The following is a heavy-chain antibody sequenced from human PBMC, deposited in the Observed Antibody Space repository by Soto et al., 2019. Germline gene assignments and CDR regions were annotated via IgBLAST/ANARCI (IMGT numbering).Heavy chain of an antibody. CDR3: AKDIAVAGIPRDYYYGMDV. D-gene: IGHD6-19*01. V-gene: IGHV3-30*18. CDR2: ISYDGSNK. Sequence: PGGSLRLSCAASGFTFSSYGMHWVRQAPGKGLEWVAVISYDGSNKYYADSVKGRFTISRDNSKNTLYLQMNSLRAEDTAVYYCAKDIAVAGIPRDYYYGMDVWGQGTTVTVSS. J-gene: IGHJ6*02. CDR1: GFTFSSYG.